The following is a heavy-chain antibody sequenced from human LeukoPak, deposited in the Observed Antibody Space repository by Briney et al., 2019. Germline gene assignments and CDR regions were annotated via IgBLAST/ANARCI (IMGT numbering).Heavy chain of an antibody. CDR3: ARQFRDSSGYYSYYFDY. D-gene: IGHD3-22*01. CDR2: IYPGDSDT. V-gene: IGHV5-51*01. CDR1: GYSFTTYS. Sequence: GESLKISCKGSGYSFTTYSIGWVRQMPGRGLEWRGIIYPGDSDTRYSPSFQGQVTISADKSISTAYLQWSSLKASDTAMYYCARQFRDSSGYYSYYFDYWGQGTLVTVSS. J-gene: IGHJ4*02.